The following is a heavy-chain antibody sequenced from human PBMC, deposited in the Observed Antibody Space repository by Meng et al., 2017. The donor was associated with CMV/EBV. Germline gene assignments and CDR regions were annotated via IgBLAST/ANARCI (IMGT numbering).Heavy chain of an antibody. CDR2: IYTSGST. CDR1: GGSFSGYY. J-gene: IGHJ4*02. D-gene: IGHD6-13*01. Sequence: QVQLQQWGAGLLKPSETLSLTCAVYGGSFSGYYWSWIRQPPGKGLEWIGRIYTSGSTNYNPSLKSRVTMSVDTSKNQFSLKLSSVTAADTAVYYCAREMPIAAAGCFDYWGQGTLVTVSS. CDR3: AREMPIAAAGCFDY. V-gene: IGHV4-59*10.